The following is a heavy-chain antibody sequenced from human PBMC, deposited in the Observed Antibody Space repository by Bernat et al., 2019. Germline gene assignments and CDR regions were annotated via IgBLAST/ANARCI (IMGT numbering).Heavy chain of an antibody. CDR1: GYTFTAYC. D-gene: IGHD3-10*01. J-gene: IGHJ5*02. CDR3: AGEPHYYYTSGSRFDA. V-gene: IGHV1-2*02. Sequence: QVQLVQSGAEVKTPGASVKVSCKASGYTFTAYCIHWVRQAPGQGLEWMGWINPNTGGTNFAQNFQGKENMAGDTSISTTYIALCSLGSDDTARYYGAGEPHYYYTSGSRFDAWGQGALVTVSS. CDR2: INPNTGGT.